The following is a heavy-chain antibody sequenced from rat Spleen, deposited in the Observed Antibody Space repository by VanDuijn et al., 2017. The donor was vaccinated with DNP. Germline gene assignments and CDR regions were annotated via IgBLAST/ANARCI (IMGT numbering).Heavy chain of an antibody. J-gene: IGHJ2*01. CDR2: ISYDGGTT. V-gene: IGHV5S10*01. CDR1: GFTFSDST. D-gene: IGHD1-11*01. CDR3: ATHRVH. Sequence: EVQLVESGGGLVQPGNSLKLSCAASGFTFSDSTMAWVRQSPKKGLELVAAISYDGGTTYYRDSVKGRFTISRDNARSTLYLQMDSLRSEDTATYYCATHRVHWGQGVMVTVSS.